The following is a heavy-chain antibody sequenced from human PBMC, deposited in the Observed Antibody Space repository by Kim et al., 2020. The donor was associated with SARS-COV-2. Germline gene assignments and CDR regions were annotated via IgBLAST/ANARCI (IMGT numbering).Heavy chain of an antibody. D-gene: IGHD6-19*01. V-gene: IGHV4-59*01. CDR3: ARDHALAAAAFDI. J-gene: IGHJ3*02. CDR2: IYYSGST. Sequence: SETLSLTCTVSGGSISSYYWSWIRQPPGKGLEWIGYIYYSGSTNYNPSLKSRVTISVDTSKNQFSLKLSSVTAADTAVYYCARDHALAAAAFDIWGQGTMVTVSS. CDR1: GGSISSYY.